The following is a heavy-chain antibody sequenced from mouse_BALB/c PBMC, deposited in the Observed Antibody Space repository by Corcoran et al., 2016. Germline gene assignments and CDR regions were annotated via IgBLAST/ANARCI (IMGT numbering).Heavy chain of an antibody. CDR1: GYTFTDYY. CDR2: IYPGSGNT. CDR3: ARGGNYGYFDV. J-gene: IGHJ1*01. V-gene: IGHV1-77*01. D-gene: IGHD2-1*01. Sequence: QVQLQQSGAELARPGASVKLSCKASGYTFTDYYINWVKQRTGQGLEWIGEIYPGSGNTYYNEKFKGKATLTADKSSSTAYMQLSSLTSEDSAVYFCARGGNYGYFDVWGAGTTVTVSS.